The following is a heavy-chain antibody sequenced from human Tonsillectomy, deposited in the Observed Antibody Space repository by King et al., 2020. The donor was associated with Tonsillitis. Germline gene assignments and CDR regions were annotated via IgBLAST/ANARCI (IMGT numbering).Heavy chain of an antibody. CDR3: ARVISGSYRYYFDY. J-gene: IGHJ4*02. D-gene: IGHD1-26*01. CDR2: ISVYSGNT. CDR1: GYTFTNDG. Sequence: VQLVESGVEVKKPGASVKVSCQPSGYTFTNDGITWVRQAPGQGLEWVGWISVYSGNTNYAQKLQGRVTMTADTSTSTAYMELRSLTSDDTAVYYCARVISGSYRYYFDYWGQGTLVTVSS. V-gene: IGHV1-18*04.